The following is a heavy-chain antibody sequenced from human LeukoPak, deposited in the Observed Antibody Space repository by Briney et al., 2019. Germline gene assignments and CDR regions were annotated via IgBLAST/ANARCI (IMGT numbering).Heavy chain of an antibody. D-gene: IGHD5-18*01. CDR3: AREDGVDTASYFDC. J-gene: IGHJ4*02. CDR1: GGTFSSYA. V-gene: IGHV1-69*13. Sequence: SVKVSCKASGGTFSSYAISWVRQAPGQGLEWMGGIIPIFGTANYAQKFQGRVTITADESTSTAYMELSSLRSEDTAVYYCAREDGVDTASYFDCWGQGTLVTVSS. CDR2: IIPIFGTA.